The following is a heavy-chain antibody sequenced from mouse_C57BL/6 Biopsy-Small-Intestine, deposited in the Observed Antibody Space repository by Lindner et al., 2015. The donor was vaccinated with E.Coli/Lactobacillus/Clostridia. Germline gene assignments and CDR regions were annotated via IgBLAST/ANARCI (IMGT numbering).Heavy chain of an antibody. J-gene: IGHJ2*01. V-gene: IGHV5-17*01. D-gene: IGHD1-1*02. CDR2: ISSGSNTI. CDR3: ARGNYGGDYFDY. Sequence: VQLQESGGGLVKPGGSLKLSCVASGFTFSDYGMHWVRQAPEKGLQWIAQISSGSNTIFYADTVKGRFTISRGNVKRTLFLQMTSLRSEDTAMYYCARGNYGGDYFDYWGQGTTLTVSS. CDR1: GFTFSDYG.